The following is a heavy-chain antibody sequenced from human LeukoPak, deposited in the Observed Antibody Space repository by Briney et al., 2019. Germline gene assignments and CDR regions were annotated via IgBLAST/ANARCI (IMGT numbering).Heavy chain of an antibody. D-gene: IGHD4-17*01. CDR2: INHSGST. CDR1: GGSFSGYY. V-gene: IGHV4-34*01. J-gene: IGHJ5*02. CDR3: ARWFRWSTVTPGWFDP. Sequence: PSETLSLTCAVYGGSFSGYYWSWIRQPPGKGLEWIGEINHSGSTNYNPSLKSRVTISVDTSKNQFSLKLSSVTAADTAVYYCARWFRWSTVTPGWFDPWGQGTLVTVSS.